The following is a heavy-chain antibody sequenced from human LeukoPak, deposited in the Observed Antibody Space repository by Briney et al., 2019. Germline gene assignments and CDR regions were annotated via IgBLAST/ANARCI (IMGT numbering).Heavy chain of an antibody. J-gene: IGHJ3*02. V-gene: IGHV3-64*01. D-gene: IGHD2-2*01. Sequence: GGSLRLSCTASGFTFSSYGMHWVRQAPGKGLEYVSGLCSNGSSTYYANSVKDRFTVSRDNSKNTLYLQMGSLRAEDKAVYYCARERGGYCSSSTCSKAFDMWGQGTMVTVSS. CDR1: GFTFSSYG. CDR2: LCSNGSST. CDR3: ARERGGYCSSSTCSKAFDM.